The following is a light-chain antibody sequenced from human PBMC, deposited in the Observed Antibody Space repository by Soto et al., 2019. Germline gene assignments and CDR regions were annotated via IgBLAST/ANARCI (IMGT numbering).Light chain of an antibody. CDR1: SRDVGSYNL. J-gene: IGLJ1*01. CDR2: EVS. V-gene: IGLV2-23*02. Sequence: QSVLTQPASVSGSPGQSITISCTGTSRDVGSYNLVSWYQQHPGKAPKVMIYEVSKRPSWVSNRFSGSKSGNTASLTISGLQAEDEADYYCCSYGGSYVFGPGTKVTVL. CDR3: CSYGGSYV.